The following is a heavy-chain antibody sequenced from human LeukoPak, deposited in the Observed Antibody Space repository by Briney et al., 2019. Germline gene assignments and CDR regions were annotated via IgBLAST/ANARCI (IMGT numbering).Heavy chain of an antibody. CDR2: ISYDGSNK. CDR1: GFTFSSYA. V-gene: IGHV3-30*04. J-gene: IGHJ4*02. CDR3: AKAPYSSAWDPIDY. D-gene: IGHD6-19*01. Sequence: GGSLRLSCAASGFTFSSYAMHWVRQAPGKGLEWVAVISYDGSNKYYADSVKGRFTISRDNSKNTLYLQMNSLRAEDTALYFCAKAPYSSAWDPIDYWGQGTLVTVSS.